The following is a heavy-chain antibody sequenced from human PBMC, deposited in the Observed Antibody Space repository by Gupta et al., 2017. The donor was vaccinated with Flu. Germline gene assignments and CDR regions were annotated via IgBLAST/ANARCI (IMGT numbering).Heavy chain of an antibody. CDR3: ARGNYGMDV. J-gene: IGHJ6*02. CDR2: IDGDGTET. CDR1: GFTSSNYW. V-gene: IGHV3-74*03. Sequence: DVQLVESGGGLVQPGGSLRLSCVVSGFTSSNYWLHCVCQVPGKGLVWVSNIDGDGTETKYADSVRGRFTVSRDNAKNTVYLQMTGLRVEDTAILYCARGNYGMDVWGQGTTVTVSS.